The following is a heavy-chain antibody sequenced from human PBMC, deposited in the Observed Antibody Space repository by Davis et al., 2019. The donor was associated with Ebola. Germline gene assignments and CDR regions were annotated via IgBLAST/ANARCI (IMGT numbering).Heavy chain of an antibody. CDR2: VTSGGSKT. CDR3: ARAEYFWSGYFFDY. J-gene: IGHJ4*02. V-gene: IGHV3-48*04. D-gene: IGHD3-3*01. CDR1: GLTFSEYA. Sequence: GESLKISCVVSGLTFSEYAMNWVRQAPGKGLEWISRVTSGGSKTFYADSVKGRFTISRDNAKNSLYLQMNSLRAEDTAVYYCARAEYFWSGYFFDYWGQGTLVTVSS.